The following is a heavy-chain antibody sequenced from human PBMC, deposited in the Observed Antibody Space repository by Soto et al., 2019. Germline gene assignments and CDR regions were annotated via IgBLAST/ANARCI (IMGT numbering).Heavy chain of an antibody. Sequence: GESLKISCKGSGYTFTSYWIGWVRQMPGKGLEWMGIIYPGDSDTRYSPSFQGQVTIAADKSIRTAYLQWSSLKASDTAMYYCAGGGVRGVITRTRPSYGMDVWGQGPTVTLSS. CDR2: IYPGDSDT. CDR1: GYTFTSYW. V-gene: IGHV5-51*01. J-gene: IGHJ6*01. CDR3: AGGGVRGVITRTRPSYGMDV. D-gene: IGHD3-10*01.